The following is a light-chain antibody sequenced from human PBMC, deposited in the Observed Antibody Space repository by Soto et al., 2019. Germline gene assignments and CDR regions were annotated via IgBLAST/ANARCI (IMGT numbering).Light chain of an antibody. Sequence: DIQMTQSPSSLSASVGDRVTITCQASQDISNYLNWYQQKPGKAPKLLIYDASNLETGVPSRFSGSGSGTDFTFTISSLQPEDIATYYCHQYDNLPPCTFGQGTKVEIK. J-gene: IGKJ1*01. CDR1: QDISNY. CDR3: HQYDNLPPCT. V-gene: IGKV1-33*01. CDR2: DAS.